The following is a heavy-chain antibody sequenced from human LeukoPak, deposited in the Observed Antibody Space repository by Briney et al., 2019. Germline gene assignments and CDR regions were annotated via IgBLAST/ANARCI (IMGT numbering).Heavy chain of an antibody. CDR1: GGSISRNNYY. V-gene: IGHV4-39*01. CDR3: AHLGHSGDDY. CDR2: IYYSGST. D-gene: IGHD2-21*01. Sequence: SETLSLTCTVSGGSISRNNYYWDWIRQPPGKGLEYIGSIYYSGSTYYTPSLKSRVTISVDTSKNQFSLKLSSVTATDTAVYYCAHLGHSGDDYWGQGTLVTVSS. J-gene: IGHJ4*02.